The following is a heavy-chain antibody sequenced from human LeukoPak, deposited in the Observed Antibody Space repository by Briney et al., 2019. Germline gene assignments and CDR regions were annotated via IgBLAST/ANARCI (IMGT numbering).Heavy chain of an antibody. CDR2: IYYSGST. CDR3: AREAVGSSQFDY. D-gene: IGHD6-6*01. CDR1: GGSISSYY. J-gene: IGHJ4*02. Sequence: SETLSLTCTVSGGSISSYYWSWIRQPPGKGLEWVGCIYYSGSTHYNPSLKSRVTISVDTSKNQFSLKLTSVTAADTAVYYCAREAVGSSQFDYWGQGTLVTVSS. V-gene: IGHV4-59*12.